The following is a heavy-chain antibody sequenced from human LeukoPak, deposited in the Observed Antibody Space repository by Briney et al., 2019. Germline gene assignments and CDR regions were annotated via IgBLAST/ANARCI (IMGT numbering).Heavy chain of an antibody. CDR3: ARSRSPYYYDSSGQYDLDY. Sequence: GASVKVSCKASGGTFSSYTISWVRQAPGQGLEWMGRIIPILGIANYAQKFQGRVTITADKSTSTAYMELSSLRSEDTAVYYCARSRSPYYYDSSGQYDLDYWGQGTPVTVSS. V-gene: IGHV1-69*02. D-gene: IGHD3-22*01. CDR2: IIPILGIA. J-gene: IGHJ4*02. CDR1: GGTFSSYT.